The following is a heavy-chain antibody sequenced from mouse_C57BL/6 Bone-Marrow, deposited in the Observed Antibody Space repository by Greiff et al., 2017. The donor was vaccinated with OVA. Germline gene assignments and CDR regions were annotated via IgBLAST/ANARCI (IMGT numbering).Heavy chain of an antibody. CDR1: GYTFTSYG. D-gene: IGHD3-1*01. Sequence: VKLVESGAELARPGASVKLSCKASGYTFTSYGISWVKQRTGQGLEWIGEIYPRSGNTYYNEKFKGKATLTADKSSSTAYMELRSLTSEDSAVYFCARWGLRRDYWGQGTSVTVSS. J-gene: IGHJ4*01. V-gene: IGHV1-81*01. CDR3: ARWGLRRDY. CDR2: IYPRSGNT.